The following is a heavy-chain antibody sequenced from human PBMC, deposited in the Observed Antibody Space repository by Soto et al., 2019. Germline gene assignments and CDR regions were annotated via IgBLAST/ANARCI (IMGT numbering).Heavy chain of an antibody. CDR2: IHDSGNT. V-gene: IGHV4-59*02. CDR3: ARASRCFWSGYTLDS. Sequence: QVQLQESGPGLVKPSETLSLTCSVSGGSVTFYYWTWLRQSPGRGLEWIGYIHDSGNTNYNPSFNFRLCRSIDASDNQFSLRLSSVTAAATAVYFCARASRCFWSGYTLDSWGRGTMVTVSS. CDR1: GGSVTFYY. D-gene: IGHD3-3*01. J-gene: IGHJ4*02.